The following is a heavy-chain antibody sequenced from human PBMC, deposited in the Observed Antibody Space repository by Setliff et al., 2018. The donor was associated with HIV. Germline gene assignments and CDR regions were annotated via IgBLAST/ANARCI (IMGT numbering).Heavy chain of an antibody. V-gene: IGHV4-4*09. CDR2: ISTSGST. CDR3: ARHSDFWSEDAFDI. Sequence: PSETLSLTCTVSGGSINNFYWSWIRQPPGKGLEWIGYISTSGSTKYNPSLKSRVTILVDPSNNQFSLRQSSVTAADTAVYYCARHSDFWSEDAFDIWAQGTVVTVSS. CDR1: GGSINNFY. J-gene: IGHJ3*02. D-gene: IGHD3-3*01.